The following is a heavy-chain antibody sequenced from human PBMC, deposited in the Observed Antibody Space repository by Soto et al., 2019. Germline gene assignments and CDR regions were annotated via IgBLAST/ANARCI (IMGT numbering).Heavy chain of an antibody. CDR2: IYPGDSDT. D-gene: IGHD5-18*01. CDR1: GDSFTSYW. Sequence: GEARKISCNGSGDSFTSYWIGWVRQMPGKGLEWMGIIYPGDSDTRYSPSFQGQVTISADKSISTAYLQWSSLKASDTAMYYCARHRGDTAIVPSLIGNHSYGMAVWGQGSTVIVSS. V-gene: IGHV5-51*01. CDR3: ARHRGDTAIVPSLIGNHSYGMAV. J-gene: IGHJ6*02.